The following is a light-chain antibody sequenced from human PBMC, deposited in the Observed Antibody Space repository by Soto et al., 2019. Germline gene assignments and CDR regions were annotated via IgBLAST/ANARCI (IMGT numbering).Light chain of an antibody. CDR2: AAS. Sequence: DIQTTQSPSSLSASVGDRVTITCRTSDNIAKYLNWYQQKPGQVPKLLIVAASRLQSGVPTRFSGSGSGTDFTLTINNLQPEDFATYYCQQSYSAPPCTVGQGTKVEVK. V-gene: IGKV1-39*01. CDR1: DNIAKY. CDR3: QQSYSAPPCT. J-gene: IGKJ1*01.